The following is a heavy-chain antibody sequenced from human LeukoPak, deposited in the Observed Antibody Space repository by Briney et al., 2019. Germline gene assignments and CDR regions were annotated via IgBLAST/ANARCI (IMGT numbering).Heavy chain of an antibody. D-gene: IGHD6-13*01. CDR2: ISYDGSNK. J-gene: IGHJ4*02. Sequence: GGSLRLSCAASGFTFSSYGMHWVRQAPGKGLEWVAVISYDGSNKYYADSVKGRFTISRDNSKNTLYLQMNSLRAEDTAVYYCAKDFRIAAAGTRFDYWGQGTLVTVSS. V-gene: IGHV3-30*18. CDR1: GFTFSSYG. CDR3: AKDFRIAAAGTRFDY.